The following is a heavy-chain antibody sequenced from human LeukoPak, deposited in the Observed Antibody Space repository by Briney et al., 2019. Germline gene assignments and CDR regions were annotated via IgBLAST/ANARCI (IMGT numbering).Heavy chain of an antibody. CDR1: GFTFSSYA. D-gene: IGHD3-22*01. J-gene: IGHJ4*02. CDR2: ISYDGSNK. CDR3: ARGGYDSSGYYYGVDY. V-gene: IGHV3-30*04. Sequence: PGGSLRLSCAASGFTFSSYAMSWVRQAPGKGLEWVAVISYDGSNKYYADSVKGRFTISRDNSKNTLYLQMNSLRAEDTAVYYCARGGYDSSGYYYGVDYWGQGTLVTVSS.